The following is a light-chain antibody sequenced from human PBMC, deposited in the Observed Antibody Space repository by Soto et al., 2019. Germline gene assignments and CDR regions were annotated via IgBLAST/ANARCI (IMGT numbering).Light chain of an antibody. V-gene: IGKV1-13*02. CDR2: DAS. CDR3: QQFNSYPRT. J-gene: IGKJ1*01. Sequence: AIQLTQSPSSLSASVGDRVTITCRASQGISSALAWYQQKPGKAPKLLIYDASSLESGVPSRFSGSGSGTDFTLTMICLQPEDFATYYCQQFNSYPRTFVQGTKVEIK. CDR1: QGISSA.